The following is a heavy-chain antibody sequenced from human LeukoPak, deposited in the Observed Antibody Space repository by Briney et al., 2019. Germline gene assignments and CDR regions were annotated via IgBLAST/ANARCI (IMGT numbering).Heavy chain of an antibody. Sequence: GGALRLSCAASGFTFSSYAMSWVRQAPGKGLEWVSAICGSGGSRYYADSVKGRFTMSRDNSKSTLYLQMNSLRAEDTAVYYCAKEIAGVYDYWGQGTLVTVSS. J-gene: IGHJ4*02. V-gene: IGHV3-23*01. CDR2: ICGSGGSR. CDR1: GFTFSSYA. CDR3: AKEIAGVYDY. D-gene: IGHD3-10*01.